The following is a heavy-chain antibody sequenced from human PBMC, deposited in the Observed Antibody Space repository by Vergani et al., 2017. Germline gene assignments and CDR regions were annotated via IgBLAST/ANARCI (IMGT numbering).Heavy chain of an antibody. D-gene: IGHD3-10*01. V-gene: IGHV4-61*02. J-gene: IGHJ4*02. CDR1: GDSISSDNLY. Sequence: QVQLQESGPGLLKPSQTLSLTCTVSGDSISSDNLYWHWLRQPAGKVLEWIGRFYSSGIYNYNPSLKSRVSMSLDTSKNQFSLKLSSVTAADTAVYYCARHSYGSGGLDYWGQGTLVTVSS. CDR3: ARHSYGSGGLDY. CDR2: FYSSGIY.